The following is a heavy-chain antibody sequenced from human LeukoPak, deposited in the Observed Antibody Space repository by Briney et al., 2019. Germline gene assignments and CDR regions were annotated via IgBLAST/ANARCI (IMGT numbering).Heavy chain of an antibody. J-gene: IGHJ4*02. D-gene: IGHD6-13*01. V-gene: IGHV3-53*01. CDR2: IYSGGST. Sequence: GGSLRLSCAASGFTVSSDYMSWVRQAPGKGLEWISVIYSGGSTYYADSVKGRFTISRDNSKNTLYLQMNSLRAEDTAVYYCARDLDSGAAAHRGGFDYWGQGTLVTVSS. CDR3: ARDLDSGAAAHRGGFDY. CDR1: GFTVSSDY.